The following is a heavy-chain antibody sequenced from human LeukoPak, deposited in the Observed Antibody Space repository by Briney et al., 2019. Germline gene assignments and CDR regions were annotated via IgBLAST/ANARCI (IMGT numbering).Heavy chain of an antibody. J-gene: IGHJ6*02. D-gene: IGHD5-12*01. CDR1: GGTFSSYA. Sequence: ASVKLSFKASGGTFSSYAISWVRQAPGQGLEWMGGIIPIFGTANYAQQFQGRVTITAAESTSTAYMGLSSLRSEDTAVYYCARWGRVATITLPYYYYYGMDVWGQGTTVTVSS. V-gene: IGHV1-69*13. CDR2: IIPIFGTA. CDR3: ARWGRVATITLPYYYYYGMDV.